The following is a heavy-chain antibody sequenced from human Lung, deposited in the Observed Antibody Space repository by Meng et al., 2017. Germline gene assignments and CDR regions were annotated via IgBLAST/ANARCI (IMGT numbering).Heavy chain of an antibody. J-gene: IGHJ4*02. Sequence: EGMLVGSGGVWVHRGGSLGLSCAGSGFTFSTAAMCWVRQAPGKGLEWVSSINIGGETTWFADSVKGRFTISRDNSKNTLYLQMNSLRAEDTAVYYCAKEIRPNDYWGQGTLVTVSS. CDR1: GFTFSTAA. V-gene: IGHV3-23*04. CDR3: AKEIRPNDY. CDR2: INIGGETT.